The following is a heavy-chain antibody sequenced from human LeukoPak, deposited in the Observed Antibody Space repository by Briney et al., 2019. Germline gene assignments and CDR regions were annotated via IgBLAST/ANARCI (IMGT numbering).Heavy chain of an antibody. V-gene: IGHV4-61*08. J-gene: IGHJ3*02. CDR2: IHYSGNT. CDR3: ARHQFQLLVNDDAFDM. CDR1: GGPISSGGYY. D-gene: IGHD2-2*01. Sequence: SETLSLTCTVSGGPISSGGYYWSWIRQHPGKGLEWIGYIHYSGNTNYNPSLKSRVTISVDTSKNQFSLKMNSVTAADTAVYYCARHQFQLLVNDDAFDMWGQGTMVTVSS.